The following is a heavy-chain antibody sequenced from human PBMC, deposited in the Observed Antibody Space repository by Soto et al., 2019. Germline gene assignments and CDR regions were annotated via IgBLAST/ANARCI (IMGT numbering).Heavy chain of an antibody. D-gene: IGHD3-22*01. J-gene: IGHJ6*02. CDR1: GGTFSSYA. CDR3: ARDQGYCDSSGYSYYYYGMDV. Sequence: QVQLVQSGAEVKKPGSSVKVSCKASGGTFSSYAISWVRQAPGQGLEWMGGIIPIFGTANYAQKFQGRVTITADESTSTAYMELSSLRSEDTAVYYCARDQGYCDSSGYSYYYYGMDVWGQGTTVTVSS. V-gene: IGHV1-69*01. CDR2: IIPIFGTA.